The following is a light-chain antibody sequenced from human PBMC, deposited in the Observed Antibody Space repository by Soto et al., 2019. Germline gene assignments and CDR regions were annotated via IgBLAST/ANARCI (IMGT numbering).Light chain of an antibody. CDR2: AAS. J-gene: IGKJ4*01. V-gene: IGKV1-39*01. Sequence: DIQMTQSPSSLSASVGDRVTITCRASQSISSYLNWYQQKPGKAPKLLIYAASSLQSGVPSRFSGSGSGTDFPLTISRLQPEDFATYYCSQSYSSPPTFGRGTKVDIK. CDR3: SQSYSSPPT. CDR1: QSISSY.